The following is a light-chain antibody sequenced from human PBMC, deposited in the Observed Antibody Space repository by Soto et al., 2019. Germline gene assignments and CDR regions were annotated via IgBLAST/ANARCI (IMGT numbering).Light chain of an antibody. Sequence: QSALTQPASVSGSPGQSITISCTGTSSDVGSYKLVSWYQQHPGKAPKLMIYEGSKRPSGVSNRFSGSESGNTASLTISGLQAEDEGDYYCCSYVGSSTHVVFGGGTKVTVL. CDR1: SSDVGSYKL. V-gene: IGLV2-23*01. CDR3: CSYVGSSTHVV. CDR2: EGS. J-gene: IGLJ2*01.